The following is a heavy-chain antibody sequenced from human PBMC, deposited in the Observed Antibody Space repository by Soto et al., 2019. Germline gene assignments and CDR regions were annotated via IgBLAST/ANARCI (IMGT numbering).Heavy chain of an antibody. CDR1: GFTFSRYA. CDR2: VHVGGGST. CDR3: ANGYYDILTGYYPFRY. D-gene: IGHD3-9*01. V-gene: IGHV3-23*01. J-gene: IGHJ4*02. Sequence: GGSLRLSCAASGFTFSRYAMNWVRQAPGKGLEWVSTVHVGGGSTFYADSVKGRFTISRDNSKNTLYLQMNSLRAEDTAVYYCANGYYDILTGYYPFRYWGQGTLVTVSS.